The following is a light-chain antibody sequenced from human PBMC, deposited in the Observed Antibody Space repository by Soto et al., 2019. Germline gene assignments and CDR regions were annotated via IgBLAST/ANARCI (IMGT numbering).Light chain of an antibody. Sequence: QSVLTQPAPVSGSPGQSITISCTGTSTDIGRYNYVSWYQQHPGKAPKLMIYDVSNRPSGVSNRFSGSKSGNTASLTISGLQAEDEADYYCSSYTSSSTYVSGTRTKVTDL. CDR3: SSYTSSSTYV. V-gene: IGLV2-14*01. J-gene: IGLJ1*01. CDR2: DVS. CDR1: STDIGRYNY.